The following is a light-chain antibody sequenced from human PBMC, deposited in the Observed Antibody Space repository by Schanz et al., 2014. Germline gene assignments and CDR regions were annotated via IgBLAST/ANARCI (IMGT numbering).Light chain of an antibody. Sequence: QSALTQPASVSGSPGQSITISCTGTSSDVGSYNLVSWYQQHPGKAPKLMIYEGSKRPSGVSNRFSGSKSGNTASLTISGLQAEDEADYYCSSYTRSSAWVFGGGTKLTVL. CDR2: EGS. CDR1: SSDVGSYNL. CDR3: SSYTRSSAWV. J-gene: IGLJ3*02. V-gene: IGLV2-14*02.